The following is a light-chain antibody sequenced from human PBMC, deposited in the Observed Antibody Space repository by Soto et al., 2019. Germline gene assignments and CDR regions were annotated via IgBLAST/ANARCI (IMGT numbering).Light chain of an antibody. CDR1: QSINTY. Sequence: SHITHSPSSLCSSVGDTVTLTCRANQSINTYLNWYQQVSGSAPRLLIYTASNLQPGVPSRFGGSGSGTDFTFTISSLQPEDNATYYCQQYDNRPFTFGPGTKVDIK. CDR3: QQYDNRPFT. CDR2: TAS. J-gene: IGKJ3*01. V-gene: IGKV1-33*01.